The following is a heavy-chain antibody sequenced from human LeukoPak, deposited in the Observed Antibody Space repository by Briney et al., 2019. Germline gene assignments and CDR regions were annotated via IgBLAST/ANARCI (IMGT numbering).Heavy chain of an antibody. D-gene: IGHD3-22*01. Sequence: GGSLRLSCAASGFTFSSYWMSWVRQAPGKGLEWVANIKQGGSEKYYVDSVKGRFTISRDNAKNSLYLQMNSLRAEDTAVYYCARDADSSGYYGGYYYYYGMDVWGQGTTVTVSS. CDR2: IKQGGSEK. CDR1: GFTFSSYW. J-gene: IGHJ6*02. V-gene: IGHV3-7*01. CDR3: ARDADSSGYYGGYYYYYGMDV.